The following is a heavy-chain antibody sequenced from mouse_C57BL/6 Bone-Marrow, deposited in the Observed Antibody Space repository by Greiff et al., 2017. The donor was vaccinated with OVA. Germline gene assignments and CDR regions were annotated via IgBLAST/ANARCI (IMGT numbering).Heavy chain of an antibody. V-gene: IGHV3-5*01. CDR3: ARVSSNYAMDY. D-gene: IGHD6-2*01. CDR1: GISITTGNYR. Sequence: EVKLVESGPGLVKPSQPVFLTCTVTGISITTGNYRWSWIRQFPGNKLEWIGYIYYSGTITYNPSLTSRTTITRDTPKNQFFLEMNSLTAEDTATYYCARVSSNYAMDYWGQGTSVTVSS. J-gene: IGHJ4*01. CDR2: IYYSGTI.